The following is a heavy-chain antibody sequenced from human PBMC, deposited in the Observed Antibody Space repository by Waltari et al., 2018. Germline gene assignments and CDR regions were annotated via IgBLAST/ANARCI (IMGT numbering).Heavy chain of an antibody. D-gene: IGHD6-19*01. Sequence: QLQLQESGPGLVKPSATLSLNCTVSGGSISSSSYYWGWLPQPPGKVLEWIGRIYYSGSTYSHPSLKSRVTISVDTSKNQFSLKLSSVTAADTAVYYCARDSPAGPFDYWGQGTLVTVSS. J-gene: IGHJ4*02. CDR3: ARDSPAGPFDY. V-gene: IGHV4-39*07. CDR1: GGSISSSSYY. CDR2: IYYSGST.